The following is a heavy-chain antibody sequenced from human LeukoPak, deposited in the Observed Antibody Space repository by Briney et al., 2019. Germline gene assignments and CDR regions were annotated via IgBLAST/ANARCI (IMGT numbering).Heavy chain of an antibody. CDR3: ARGIRRWELLRFVFWFDP. CDR2: MNPNSGNT. J-gene: IGHJ5*02. D-gene: IGHD1-26*01. V-gene: IGHV1-8*01. Sequence: GASVKVSCKASGYTFTSYDINWVRQATGQGLEWMGWMNPNSGNTGYAQKFQGRVTMTRNTSISTAYMELSSLRSEDTAVCYCARGIRRWELLRFVFWFDPWGQGTLVTVSS. CDR1: GYTFTSYD.